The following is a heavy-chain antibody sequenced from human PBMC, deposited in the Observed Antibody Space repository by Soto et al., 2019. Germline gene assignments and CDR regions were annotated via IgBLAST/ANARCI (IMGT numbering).Heavy chain of an antibody. CDR1: GFTFSSYA. Sequence: QVQLVESGGGVVQPGRSLRLSCAASGFTFSSYAMHWVRQAPGKGLEWVAVISYDGSNKYYADSVKGRFTISRDNSKNTLYLKMNSLRAEDTAVYYCARSVEGNYYYYYGMDVWGQGTTVTVSS. CDR2: ISYDGSNK. D-gene: IGHD6-19*01. V-gene: IGHV3-30-3*01. J-gene: IGHJ6*02. CDR3: ARSVEGNYYYYYGMDV.